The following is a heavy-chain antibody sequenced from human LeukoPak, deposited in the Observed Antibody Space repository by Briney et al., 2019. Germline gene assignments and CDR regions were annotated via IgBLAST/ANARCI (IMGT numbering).Heavy chain of an antibody. CDR1: GGSISSSSYY. CDR2: IYYSGST. J-gene: IGHJ3*02. CDR3: ARDSSQLVVPAAIVGAFDI. Sequence: PSETLSLTCTVSGGSISSSSYYWGWIRQPPGKGLEWIGSIYYSGSTYYNPSLKSRVTISVDTSKNQFSLKLSSVTAAGTAVYYCARDSSQLVVPAAIVGAFDIWGQGTMVTVSS. V-gene: IGHV4-39*07. D-gene: IGHD2-2*02.